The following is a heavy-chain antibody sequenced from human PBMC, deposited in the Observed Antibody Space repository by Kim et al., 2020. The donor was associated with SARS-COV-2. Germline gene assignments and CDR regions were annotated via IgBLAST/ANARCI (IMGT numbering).Heavy chain of an antibody. D-gene: IGHD6-13*01. CDR2: IGTAGDT. CDR3: AREKRGIAADFNGMDV. CDR1: GFTFSSYD. V-gene: IGHV3-13*01. J-gene: IGHJ6*02. Sequence: GGSLRLSCAASGFTFSSYDMHWVRQATGKGLEWVSAIGTAGDTYYPGSVKGRFTISRENAKNSLYLQMNSLRAGDTAVYYCAREKRGIAADFNGMDVWGQGTTVTVSS.